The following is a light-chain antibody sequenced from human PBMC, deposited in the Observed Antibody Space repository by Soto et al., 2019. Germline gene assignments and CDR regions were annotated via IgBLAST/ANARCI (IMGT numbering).Light chain of an antibody. Sequence: EIVVTQSPATLSVSPGERATLSCRASQSISRDLARYQQKPGQAPRLLIFGASARATGIPGRFSGSGSGTEFTLTISSLQSEDFAVYYCQQYNNWPRTFGQGTKVEIK. CDR3: QQYNNWPRT. CDR2: GAS. CDR1: QSISRD. V-gene: IGKV3-15*01. J-gene: IGKJ1*01.